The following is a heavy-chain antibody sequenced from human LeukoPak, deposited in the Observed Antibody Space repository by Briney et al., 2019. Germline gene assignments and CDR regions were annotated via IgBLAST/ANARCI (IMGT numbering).Heavy chain of an antibody. CDR3: ARAYKDRSLAGKKEFFQH. CDR1: GFIFSSFS. Sequence: GGSLRLSCAASGFIFSSFSVNWVRQAPGKGLEWVSSISTSGGLSSIYYADSVKGRFTISRDNANNFLYLQMNSLRAEDTALYYCARAYKDRSLAGKKEFFQHWGQGTLVTVSS. D-gene: IGHD6-19*01. J-gene: IGHJ1*01. CDR2: ISTSGGLSSI. V-gene: IGHV3-21*04.